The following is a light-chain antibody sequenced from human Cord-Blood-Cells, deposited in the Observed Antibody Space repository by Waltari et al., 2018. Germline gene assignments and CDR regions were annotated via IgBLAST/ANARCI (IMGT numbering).Light chain of an antibody. CDR3: AAWDDSLSGWV. CDR2: GNK. J-gene: IGLJ3*02. V-gene: IGLV1-47*01. CDR1: SSNIGSNY. Sequence: QSVLTQPPSASGTPGQRVTISCSGSSSNIGSNYVYWYQQLPGTAPKLLIYGNKQRPSGVPDRFSGSKSGTSASLAIGGLRSEDEADYYCAAWDDSLSGWVFGGGTKLTVL.